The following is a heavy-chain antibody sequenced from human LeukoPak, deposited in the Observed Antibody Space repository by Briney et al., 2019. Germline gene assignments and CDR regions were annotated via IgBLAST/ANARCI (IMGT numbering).Heavy chain of an antibody. J-gene: IGHJ3*02. V-gene: IGHV3-9*01. CDR3: AKARGEAVAGTGGDAIDI. CDR2: ISWNSGSI. CDR1: GFTFDDYA. D-gene: IGHD6-19*01. Sequence: PGRSLRLSCAASGFTFDDYAMHWVRQAPGKGLEWVSGISWNSGSIGYADSVKGRFTISRHNAEKFLYMQMNSLRAEDTALYYCAKARGEAVAGTGGDAIDIWGQGTMVTVSS.